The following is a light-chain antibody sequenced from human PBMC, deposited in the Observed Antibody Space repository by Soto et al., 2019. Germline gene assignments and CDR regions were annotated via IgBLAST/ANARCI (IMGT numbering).Light chain of an antibody. CDR2: SND. CDR1: SSNIGPNP. Sequence: QSVLTQPPSASGTPGQRVTISCSGSSSNIGPNPVNWYQQLPGTAPKLLIYSNDQRPSGVPARFSGSKSGTSASLAISGLQSEDEADYYCAAWDDTLDGPIFGGGTKLTVL. V-gene: IGLV1-44*01. J-gene: IGLJ2*01. CDR3: AAWDDTLDGPI.